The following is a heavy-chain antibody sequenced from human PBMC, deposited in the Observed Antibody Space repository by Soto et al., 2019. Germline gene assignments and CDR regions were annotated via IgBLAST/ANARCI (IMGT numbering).Heavy chain of an antibody. CDR2: IYYSGST. D-gene: IGHD5-12*01. V-gene: IGHV4-31*01. CDR1: GGSISSGGYY. Sequence: SETLSLTCTVSGGSISSGGYYWSWIRQHPGKCLEWIGYIYYSGSTYYNPSLKSLVTIXXXTXXXXXSLXLXXVTXAYTAVYYCARAVEMATIDYWGQGTLVTVSS. CDR3: ARAVEMATIDY. J-gene: IGHJ4*02.